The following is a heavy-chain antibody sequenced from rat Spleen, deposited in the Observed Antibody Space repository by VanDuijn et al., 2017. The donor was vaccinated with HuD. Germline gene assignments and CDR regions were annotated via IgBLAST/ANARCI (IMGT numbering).Heavy chain of an antibody. Sequence: EVLLVDSGGGLVQPGRSLELSCAASGFTFTDFYMNWIRQPAGKAPEWLGFIRNKGNGYTAEYNPSVKGRFTISRDNPQNMLYLHMNSLRSEDTATYYCAVSGYGYWGQGVMVTVSS. CDR2: IRNKGNGYTA. V-gene: IGHV7-7*01. CDR1: GFTFTDFY. D-gene: IGHD4-3*01. CDR3: AVSGYGY. J-gene: IGHJ2*01.